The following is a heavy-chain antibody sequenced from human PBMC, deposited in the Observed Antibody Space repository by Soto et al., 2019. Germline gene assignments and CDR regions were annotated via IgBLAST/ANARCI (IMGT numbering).Heavy chain of an antibody. D-gene: IGHD2-8*01. CDR1: AYTFTSYH. J-gene: IGHJ3*02. V-gene: IGHV1-18*04. Sequence: QAQLEQSGPEVKRPGASLKVSCKASAYTFTSYHISWVRQAPGQGLEWIGWINAFDDDTNYSQKFQDRVTKTAHRSTDTAYLDLRSLGSDDTAIYYCARNLYGRAFDIWGQGTMVTVSS. CDR2: INAFDDDT. CDR3: ARNLYGRAFDI.